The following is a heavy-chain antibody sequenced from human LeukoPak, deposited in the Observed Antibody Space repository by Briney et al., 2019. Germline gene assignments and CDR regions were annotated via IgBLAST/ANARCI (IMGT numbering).Heavy chain of an antibody. CDR1: EFSVGSNY. CDR3: AXDSLYYYDSKQRDAFDI. CDR2: IYSGGST. V-gene: IGHV3-66*01. D-gene: IGHD3-22*01. J-gene: IGHJ3*02. Sequence: GGSLRLSCAASEFSVGSNYMTWVRQAPGKGLEWVSLIYSGGSTYYADSVKGRFTISRDNSKNTLYLQMNSLRAEDTAVYYCAXDSLYYYDSKQRDAFDIWGQGTMVTVSS.